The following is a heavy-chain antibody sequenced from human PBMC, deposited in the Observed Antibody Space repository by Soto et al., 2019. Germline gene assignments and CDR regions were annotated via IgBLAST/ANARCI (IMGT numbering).Heavy chain of an antibody. D-gene: IGHD6-19*01. CDR3: ARGRSGVPVDY. V-gene: IGHV1-46*03. J-gene: IGHJ4*02. CDR2: INPSGGST. Sequence: GASVKVSCKASGYTFTSYYIHCMRQAPGQGLEWMGIINPSGGSTSYAQKFQGRVTMTSDTSTSTVYMELSSLRSEDTAVYYCARGRSGVPVDYWGQGTLVTVPQ. CDR1: GYTFTSYY.